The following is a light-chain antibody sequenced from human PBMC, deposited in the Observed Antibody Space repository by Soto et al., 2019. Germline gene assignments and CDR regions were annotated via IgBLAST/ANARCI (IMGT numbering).Light chain of an antibody. J-gene: IGLJ2*01. CDR3: CSYAGSGTFV. CDR2: AVS. Sequence: QSALTQPASVSGSPGQSITISCTGTSSDVGSYNLVSWYQQHPGKAPKLMIYAVSKRPSGISYRFSGSKPGNTASLTISGLQAEDEADFYCCSYAGSGTFVFGGGTKLTVL. CDR1: SSDVGSYNL. V-gene: IGLV2-23*02.